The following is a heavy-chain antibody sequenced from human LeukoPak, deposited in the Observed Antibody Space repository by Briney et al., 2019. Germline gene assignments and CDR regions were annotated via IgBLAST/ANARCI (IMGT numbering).Heavy chain of an antibody. V-gene: IGHV4-34*01. D-gene: IGHD3-10*01. J-gene: IGHJ4*02. CDR2: INHSGST. Sequence: SETLSLTCAVYGGSFSGYYWSWIRQPPGKGLEWIGEINHSGSTNYSPSLKSRVTISVDTSKNQFSLKLSSVTAADTAVYYCARGVRSGSGSYYRAYFDYWGQGTLVTVSS. CDR1: GGSFSGYY. CDR3: ARGVRSGSGSYYRAYFDY.